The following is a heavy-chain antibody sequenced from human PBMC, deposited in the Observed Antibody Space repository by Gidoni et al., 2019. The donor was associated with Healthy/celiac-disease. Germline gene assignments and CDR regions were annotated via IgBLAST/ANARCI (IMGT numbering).Heavy chain of an antibody. CDR3: ARDLGYSSGWGDY. D-gene: IGHD6-19*01. V-gene: IGHV3-53*01. CDR2: IYSGGST. J-gene: IGHJ4*02. Sequence: EVQLVESGGGLIQPGGSLRLSCPASGFTVSSNYMSWVRQAPGKGLEWVSVIYSGGSTYYADSVKGRFTISRDNSKNTLYLQMNSLRAEDTAVYYCARDLGYSSGWGDYWGQGTLVTVSS. CDR1: GFTVSSNY.